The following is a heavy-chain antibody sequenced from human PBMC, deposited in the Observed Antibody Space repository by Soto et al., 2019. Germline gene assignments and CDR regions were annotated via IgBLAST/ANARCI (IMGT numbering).Heavy chain of an antibody. J-gene: IGHJ3*02. Sequence: EVQLVESGGGLVQPGGSLRLSCAASGFTFSSYEMNWVRQAPGKGLEWVSYISSSGSTIYYADSVKGRFTISRDNAKNSLYLQMNSLRAEDTAVYYCARAPRAEYDFWSGYLRVVGAFDIWGQGTMVTVSS. CDR2: ISSSGSTI. D-gene: IGHD3-3*01. CDR3: ARAPRAEYDFWSGYLRVVGAFDI. V-gene: IGHV3-48*03. CDR1: GFTFSSYE.